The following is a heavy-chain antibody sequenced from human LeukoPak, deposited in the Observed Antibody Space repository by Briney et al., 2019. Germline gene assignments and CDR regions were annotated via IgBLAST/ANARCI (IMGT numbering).Heavy chain of an antibody. Sequence: SETLSLTCTVSDGSFSSGSYYWSWIRQPAGKGLEWIGRIKTSGSTNYNPSLKSRVTISIDTSKKQFSLKLSSVTAADTAVYYCAREGKYSSPYFDYWGQGTLVTVSS. CDR3: AREGKYSSPYFDY. J-gene: IGHJ4*02. D-gene: IGHD6-6*01. V-gene: IGHV4-61*02. CDR1: DGSFSSGSYY. CDR2: IKTSGST.